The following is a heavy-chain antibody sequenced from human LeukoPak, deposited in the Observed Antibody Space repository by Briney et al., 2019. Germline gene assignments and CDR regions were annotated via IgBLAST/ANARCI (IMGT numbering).Heavy chain of an antibody. D-gene: IGHD5-24*01. V-gene: IGHV4-61*02. CDR3: ARGGYNLHY. CDR1: GGSISSGSYY. CDR2: IYTSGST. Sequence: TQSLTCTVSGGSISSGSYYWSWIRQPAGKGLEWIGRIYTSGSTNYNPSLKSRVTISVDTSKNQFSLKLSSVTAADTAVYYCARGGYNLHYWGQGTLVTVSS. J-gene: IGHJ4*02.